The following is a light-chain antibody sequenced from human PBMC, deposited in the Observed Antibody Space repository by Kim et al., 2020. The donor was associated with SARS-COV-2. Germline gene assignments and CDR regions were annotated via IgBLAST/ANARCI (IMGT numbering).Light chain of an antibody. CDR1: SSTIGCYT. Sequence: GHRVTFYCSGTSSTIGCYTVDGYQQLPETAPKLLGYSNKGRPSGVPDRFAGSRSGTSASLTISGLQSEDEADYYCAAWDVSLDVYVCGTGTKVTVL. CDR2: SNK. J-gene: IGLJ1*01. V-gene: IGLV1-44*01. CDR3: AAWDVSLDVYV.